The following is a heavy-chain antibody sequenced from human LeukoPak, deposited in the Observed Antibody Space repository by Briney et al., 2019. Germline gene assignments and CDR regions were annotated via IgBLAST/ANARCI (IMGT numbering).Heavy chain of an antibody. CDR3: AKDLTTVGSLWFDP. D-gene: IGHD4-11*01. CDR1: GFAFDNYA. J-gene: IGHJ5*02. V-gene: IGHV3-43*02. CDR2: ISGDGTTT. Sequence: GGSLRLSCAASGFAFDNYAMHWIRQAPGKGLEWVSLISGDGTTTYHAESVKGRFTVSRDSSKNSLFLQMNGLRSEDTAYYYCAKDLTTVGSLWFDPWGQGTLVTVSS.